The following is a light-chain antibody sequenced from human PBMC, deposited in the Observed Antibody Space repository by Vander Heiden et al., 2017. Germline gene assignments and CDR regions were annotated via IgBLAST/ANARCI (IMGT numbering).Light chain of an antibody. CDR3: QQDYSTPLT. J-gene: IGKJ4*01. Sequence: DIVMTQSPDSLSVSLGERTTIHCKSSQSVLYSYKHKNYLAWYQQKPGQPPKLLIYGASTRESGVPDRFSGSGAGTDFTLTISSLQAEDVAVYYCQQDYSTPLTFGGGTKVEIK. CDR2: GAS. CDR1: QSVLYSYKHKNY. V-gene: IGKV4-1*01.